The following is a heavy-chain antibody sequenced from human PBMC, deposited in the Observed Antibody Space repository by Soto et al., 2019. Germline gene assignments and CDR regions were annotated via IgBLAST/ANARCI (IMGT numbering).Heavy chain of an antibody. CDR3: ARDTISAAGRRKPFDY. V-gene: IGHV3-48*01. J-gene: IGHJ4*02. D-gene: IGHD6-13*01. CDR2: ISSSSSTI. CDR1: GFTFSSYS. Sequence: EVQLVESGGGLVQPGGSLRLSCAASGFTFSSYSMNWVRQAPGKGLEWVSYISSSSSTIYYADSVKGRFTISRDNAKNSMYLKMNSLRAEDRAAYYCARDTISAAGRRKPFDYWGQGTLVTVSS.